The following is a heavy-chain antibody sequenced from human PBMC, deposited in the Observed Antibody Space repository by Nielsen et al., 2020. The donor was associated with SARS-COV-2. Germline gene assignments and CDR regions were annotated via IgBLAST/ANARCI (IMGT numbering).Heavy chain of an antibody. CDR3: AKDLAPVYSYGPSFDY. V-gene: IGHV3-9*01. J-gene: IGHJ4*02. CDR2: ISWNSGSI. CDR1: GFTFDDHA. Sequence: SLKISCAASGFTFDDHAMHWVRQAPGKGLEWVSGISWNSGSIGYADSVKGRFTISRDNAKNSLYLQMNSLRAEDTALYYCAKDLAPVYSYGPSFDYWGQGTLVTVSS. D-gene: IGHD5-18*01.